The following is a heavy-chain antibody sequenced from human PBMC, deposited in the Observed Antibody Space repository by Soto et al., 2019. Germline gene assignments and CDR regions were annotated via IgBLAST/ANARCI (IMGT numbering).Heavy chain of an antibody. CDR1: GYTFTSYY. Sequence: GASVKVSCKASGYTFTSYYMHWVRQAPGQGLEWMGIINPSGGSTSYAQKFQGRVTMTRDTSTSTVYMELSSLRSEDTAVYYCARRNILATTPGGYHYYGMDVWGQGTTVSVSS. CDR2: INPSGGST. CDR3: ARRNILATTPGGYHYYGMDV. V-gene: IGHV1-46*01. J-gene: IGHJ6*01. D-gene: IGHD5-12*01.